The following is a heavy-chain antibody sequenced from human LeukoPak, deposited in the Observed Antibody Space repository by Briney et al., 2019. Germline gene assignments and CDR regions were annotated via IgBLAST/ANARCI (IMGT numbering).Heavy chain of an antibody. Sequence: KPGGSLRLSCAASGFTVSSNYMSWVRQAPGKGLEWIGYIYYNGYTDYNPSLKSRVTISLHTSKNQFSLKLSSVNAADTAVYYCARDRHWTNDWVFDYWGQGTLVTASS. V-gene: IGHV4-59*02. CDR1: GFTVSSNY. D-gene: IGHD1/OR15-1a*01. J-gene: IGHJ4*02. CDR2: IYYNGYT. CDR3: ARDRHWTNDWVFDY.